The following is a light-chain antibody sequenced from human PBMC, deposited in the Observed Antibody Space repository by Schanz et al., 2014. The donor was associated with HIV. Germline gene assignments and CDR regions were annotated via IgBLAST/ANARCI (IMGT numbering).Light chain of an antibody. CDR2: GAS. CDR3: QQRSNWPPA. CDR1: QTVSKN. V-gene: IGKV3-11*01. J-gene: IGKJ4*01. Sequence: EIVMTQSPGTLSVSPGERATLSCRASQTVSKNLAWYQQKPGQAPRLLIYGASTRVTGIPARFSGSGSGTDFTLTISSLEPEDFAVYHCQQRSNWPPAFGGGTKVEIK.